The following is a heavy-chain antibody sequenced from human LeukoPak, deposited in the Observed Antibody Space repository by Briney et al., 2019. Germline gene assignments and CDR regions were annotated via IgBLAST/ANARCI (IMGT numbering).Heavy chain of an antibody. V-gene: IGHV4-34*01. CDR3: ARVYGDYDY. CDR1: GGSFSGYY. Sequence: SETLSLTCAVYGGSFSGYYWSWIRQPPGKGLEWIGEINHSGSTNYNPSLKSRVTISVDTSKNQFSQKLSSVTAADTAVYYCARVYGDYDYWGQGTLVTVSS. J-gene: IGHJ4*02. D-gene: IGHD4-17*01. CDR2: INHSGST.